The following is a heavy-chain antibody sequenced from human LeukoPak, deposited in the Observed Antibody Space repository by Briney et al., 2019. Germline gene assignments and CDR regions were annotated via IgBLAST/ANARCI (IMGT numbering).Heavy chain of an antibody. J-gene: IGHJ4*02. V-gene: IGHV1-46*01. CDR1: GYTFTSYY. D-gene: IGHD1-26*01. CDR2: INPSGGST. Sequence: GASVKVSCKASGYTFTSYYMHWVRQAPGQGLEWMGIINPSGGSTSYAQKFQGRVTMTRDTSASTAYMELSSLRSEDTAVYYCARDQGSGSPVLSPDYWGQGTLVTVSS. CDR3: ARDQGSGSPVLSPDY.